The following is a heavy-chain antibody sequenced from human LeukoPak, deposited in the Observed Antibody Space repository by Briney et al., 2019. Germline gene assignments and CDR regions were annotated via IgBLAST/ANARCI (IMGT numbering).Heavy chain of an antibody. CDR3: ARGDNSGYFPTTGDY. V-gene: IGHV1-2*02. Sequence: ASVKVSCKASGYTFTGYYMHWVRQAPGQGLEWMGWINPNSGGTNYAQKFQGRVTMTRDTSISTAYMELSRLRSDDTAVYYCARGDNSGYFPTTGDYWGQGTLVTVSS. CDR1: GYTFTGYY. J-gene: IGHJ4*02. CDR2: INPNSGGT. D-gene: IGHD3-22*01.